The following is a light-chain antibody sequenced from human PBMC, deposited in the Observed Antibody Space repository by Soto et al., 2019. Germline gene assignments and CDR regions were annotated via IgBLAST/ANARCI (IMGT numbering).Light chain of an antibody. CDR2: DVS. V-gene: IGLV2-14*01. CDR1: SGDVGSYNY. J-gene: IGLJ1*01. CDR3: SSFTNTYSYV. Sequence: QSALTQPASVSGSPGQSITISCTGTSGDVGSYNYVSWYQQHPGKAPRLMIYDVSNRPSGASNRFSASKSGNTASLTISGLQAEDEADYYCSSFTNTYSYVFGTGTKLTVL.